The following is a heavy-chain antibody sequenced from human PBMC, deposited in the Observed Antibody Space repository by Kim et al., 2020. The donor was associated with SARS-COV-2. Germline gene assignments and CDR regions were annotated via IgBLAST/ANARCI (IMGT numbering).Heavy chain of an antibody. CDR3: AKGGIAAAGTGVYFDY. J-gene: IGHJ4*02. D-gene: IGHD6-13*01. V-gene: IGHV3-43D*03. Sequence: GGSLRLSCAASGFTFDDYAMHWVRQAPGKGLEWVSLISWDGGSTYYADSVKGRFTISRDNSKNSLYLQMNSLRAEDTALYYCAKGGIAAAGTGVYFDYWGQGTLVTISS. CDR1: GFTFDDYA. CDR2: ISWDGGST.